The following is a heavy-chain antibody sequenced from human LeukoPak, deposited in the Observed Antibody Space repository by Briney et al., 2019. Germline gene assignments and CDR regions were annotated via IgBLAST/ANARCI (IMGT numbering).Heavy chain of an antibody. CDR1: GYSISSGYY. CDR3: ARVMVVVTAKYNWFDP. CDR2: IYHSGST. D-gene: IGHD2-21*02. V-gene: IGHV4-38-2*01. J-gene: IGHJ5*02. Sequence: SETPSLTCAVSGYSISSGYYWGWIRQPPGKGLEWIGSIYHSGSTYYNPSLKSRVTISVDTSKNQFSLKLSSVTAADTAVYYCARVMVVVTAKYNWFDPWGQGTLVTVSS.